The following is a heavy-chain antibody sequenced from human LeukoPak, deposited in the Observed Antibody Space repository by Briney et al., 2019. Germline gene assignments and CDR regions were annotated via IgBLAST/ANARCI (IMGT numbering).Heavy chain of an antibody. CDR1: GFTFSRYW. Sequence: PGGSLRLSCAASGFTFSRYWMHWVRQAPGKGLVWVSRMNTDGSRTDYADSVKGRFTISRDNAKNILYLQMNSLGAEDKAVYSCASDFTGRDDYWGQGTLVTVSS. J-gene: IGHJ4*02. V-gene: IGHV3-74*01. CDR3: ASDFTGRDDY. D-gene: IGHD2-8*02. CDR2: MNTDGSRT.